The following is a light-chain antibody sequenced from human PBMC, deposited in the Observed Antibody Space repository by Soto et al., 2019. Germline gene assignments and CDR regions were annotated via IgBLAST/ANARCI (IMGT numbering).Light chain of an antibody. J-gene: IGKJ3*01. CDR1: QSVSSY. Sequence: EIVLTQSPATLSLSPGERATLSCRASQSVSSYLAWYQQKPGQAPRLLIYDASNRATGIPARFSGSGSGTDCTLTISILEPADFAVYYCQQRSNWPTFGPGTKVDIK. CDR3: QQRSNWPT. CDR2: DAS. V-gene: IGKV3-11*01.